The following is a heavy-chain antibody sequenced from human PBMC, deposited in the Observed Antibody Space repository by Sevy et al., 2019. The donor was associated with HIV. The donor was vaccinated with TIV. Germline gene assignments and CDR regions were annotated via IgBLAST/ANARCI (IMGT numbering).Heavy chain of an antibody. CDR3: ASFAATGYYGMDV. J-gene: IGHJ6*02. V-gene: IGHV4-59*13. D-gene: IGHD6-13*01. CDR2: IYYSGST. CDR1: GGSISSYY. Sequence: SETLSLTCTVSGGSISSYYWSWIRQPPGKGLEWFGYIYYSGSTNYNPSLKSRVTMSVDTSKNQFSLKLSSVTAADTAVYYCASFAATGYYGMDVWGQGTTVTVSS.